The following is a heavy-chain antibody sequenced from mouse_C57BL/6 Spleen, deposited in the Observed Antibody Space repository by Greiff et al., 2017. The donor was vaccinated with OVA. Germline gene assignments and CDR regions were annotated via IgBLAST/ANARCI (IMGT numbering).Heavy chain of an antibody. J-gene: IGHJ3*01. CDR2: ISYSGST. V-gene: IGHV3-1*01. CDR3: ARSPYDYDGPWFAY. CDR1: GYSITSGYD. D-gene: IGHD2-4*01. Sequence: EVKLVESGPGMVKPSQSLSLTCTVTGYSITSGYDWHWIRHFPGNKLEWMGYISYSGSTNYNPSLKSRISITHDTSKNHFFLKLNSVTTEDTATYYCARSPYDYDGPWFAYWGQGTLVTVSA.